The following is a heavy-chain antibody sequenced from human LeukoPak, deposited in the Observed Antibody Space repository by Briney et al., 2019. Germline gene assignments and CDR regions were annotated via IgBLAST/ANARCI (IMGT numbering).Heavy chain of an antibody. V-gene: IGHV4-4*09. CDR2: IYTSGST. CDR1: GGSISSYY. CDR3: ARRITIFGNPYYMDV. D-gene: IGHD3-3*01. J-gene: IGHJ6*03. Sequence: SETLSLTCTVSGGSISSYYWSWIRQPPGKGLEWIGYIYTSGSTNYNPSLKSRVTISVDTSKNQFSLKLSSVTAADTAVYYCARRITIFGNPYYMDVWGKGTTVTVSS.